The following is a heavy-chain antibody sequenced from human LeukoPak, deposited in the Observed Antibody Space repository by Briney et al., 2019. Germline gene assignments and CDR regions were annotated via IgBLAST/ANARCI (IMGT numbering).Heavy chain of an antibody. CDR2: ISYSRGAI. V-gene: IGHV3-48*02. CDR1: GFTFSTYS. Sequence: GGSLRLSCAAAGFTFSTYSMNWVRQAPGKGLEWVSYISYSRGAIYYADSVKGRFTISRDNAKNSLYLQMNSLRDEDTAVYYCARDSYGSSGYYYVSDYWGQGTLVSVSS. D-gene: IGHD3-22*01. J-gene: IGHJ4*02. CDR3: ARDSYGSSGYYYVSDY.